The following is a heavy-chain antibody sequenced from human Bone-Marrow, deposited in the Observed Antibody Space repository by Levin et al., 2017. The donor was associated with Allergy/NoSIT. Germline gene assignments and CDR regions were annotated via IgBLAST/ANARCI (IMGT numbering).Heavy chain of an antibody. CDR2: INPNSGGT. J-gene: IGHJ4*02. CDR1: GYTFTGYY. Sequence: ASVKVSCKASGYTFTGYYMHWVRQAPGQGLEWMGWINPNSGGTNYAQKFQGRVTMTRDTSISTAYMELSRLRSDDTAVYYCARARGHSSSWYPPDYWGQGTLVTVSS. V-gene: IGHV1-2*02. CDR3: ARARGHSSSWYPPDY. D-gene: IGHD6-13*01.